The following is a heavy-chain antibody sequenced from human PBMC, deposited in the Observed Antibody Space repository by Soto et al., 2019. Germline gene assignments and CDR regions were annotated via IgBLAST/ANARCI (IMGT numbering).Heavy chain of an antibody. J-gene: IGHJ1*01. Sequence: QVQLVESGGGVVQPGRSLRLSCAASGFTFSSYGMHWVRQAPGKGLEWVTLISSDGNKKYYGDSVQDRFTISRDNSKNTLYLEMDSLRPEDTAIYYCAKDQRGSNYGYFQYWGQGTLVTVSS. CDR1: GFTFSSYG. CDR3: AKDQRGSNYGYFQY. V-gene: IGHV3-30*18. CDR2: ISSDGNKK. D-gene: IGHD4-4*01.